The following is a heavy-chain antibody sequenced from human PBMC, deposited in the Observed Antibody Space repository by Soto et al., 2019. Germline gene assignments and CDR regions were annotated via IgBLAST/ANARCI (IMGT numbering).Heavy chain of an antibody. CDR3: ARDRGAWGY. D-gene: IGHD3-10*01. Sequence: EVQLVESGGGLVQPGGSLRLSCAASGFTFRSYWMSWVRQAPGKGLEWVANMDQDGSEIYYLGSVRGRFPISRENTKSSLYLQMKSLRAEDTAMYYCARDRGAWGYWGQGTLVTGSS. CDR1: GFTFRSYW. CDR2: MDQDGSEI. V-gene: IGHV3-7*01. J-gene: IGHJ4*02.